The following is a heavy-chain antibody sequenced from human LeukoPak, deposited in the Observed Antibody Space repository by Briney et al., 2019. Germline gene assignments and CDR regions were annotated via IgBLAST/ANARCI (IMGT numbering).Heavy chain of an antibody. CDR1: GFIFSSNG. CDR2: ISGSGGST. CDR3: AKDRSGGTTTTVMVA. Sequence: GGSLRLPCVASGFIFSSNGMSWVRQAPGQGLEWVSAISGSGGSTYYADSVKGRFTISRDNSNSTLYLQMNSLRAEDTAVYYCAKDRSGGTTTTVMVAWGQGTLVTVSS. D-gene: IGHD4-17*01. V-gene: IGHV3-23*01. J-gene: IGHJ5*02.